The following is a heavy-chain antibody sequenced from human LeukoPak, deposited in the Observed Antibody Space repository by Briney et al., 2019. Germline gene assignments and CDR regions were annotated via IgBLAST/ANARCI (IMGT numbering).Heavy chain of an antibody. CDR2: IYTSGST. CDR3: AREVGTIMVNWFDP. V-gene: IGHV4-61*02. J-gene: IGHJ5*02. CDR1: GGSISSSSYH. D-gene: IGHD3-3*01. Sequence: PSETLSLTCTVSGGSISSSSYHWSWIRQPAGKGLEWIGRIYTSGSTNYNPSLKSRVTMSVDTSKNQFSPKLSSVTAADTAVYYCAREVGTIMVNWFDPWGQGTLVTVSS.